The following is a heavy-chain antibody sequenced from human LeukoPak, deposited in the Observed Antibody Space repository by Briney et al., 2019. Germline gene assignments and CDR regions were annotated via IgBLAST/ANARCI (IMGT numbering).Heavy chain of an antibody. Sequence: PGGSLRLSCAASGFTFSSFWMSWVRQAPGKGLEWVANIKGDGSEQYYVASVKGRFTISRDNAKNSLYLQMNSLRAEDTAVYYCAKGTAVANFDYWGQGTLVTVSS. CDR3: AKGTAVANFDY. J-gene: IGHJ4*02. CDR2: IKGDGSEQ. CDR1: GFTFSSFW. D-gene: IGHD6-19*01. V-gene: IGHV3-7*01.